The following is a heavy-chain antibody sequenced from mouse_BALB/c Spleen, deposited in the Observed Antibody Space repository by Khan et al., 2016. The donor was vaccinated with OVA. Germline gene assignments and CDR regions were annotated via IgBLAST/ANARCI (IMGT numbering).Heavy chain of an antibody. Sequence: QVQLQQSGPELVKPGASVPLSCKASGYTFTSYYIHWVKPRPGQGLEWIGWISPGDGSTKYTETFKDKTTLTADNSSSTAYLFLSSLTSEDSESYVGARGEDGYLDGGGQGTTLTVSS. V-gene: IGHV1S56*01. CDR3: ARGEDGYLDG. CDR2: ISPGDGST. J-gene: IGHJ2*01. CDR1: GYTFTSYY. D-gene: IGHD1-2*01.